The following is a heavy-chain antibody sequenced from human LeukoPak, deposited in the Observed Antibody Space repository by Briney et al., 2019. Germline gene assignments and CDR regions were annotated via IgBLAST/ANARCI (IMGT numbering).Heavy chain of an antibody. V-gene: IGHV4-34*01. CDR3: ARRPFHYGSGSYYRAFDY. CDR2: INHSGST. Sequence: SETLSLTCAVYGGSFSGYYWSWIRQPPGKGLEWIGEINHSGSTNYNPSLKSRVTISVDTSKDQFSLKLSSVTAADTAVYYCARRPFHYGSGSYYRAFDYWGQGTLVTVSS. CDR1: GGSFSGYY. J-gene: IGHJ4*02. D-gene: IGHD3-10*01.